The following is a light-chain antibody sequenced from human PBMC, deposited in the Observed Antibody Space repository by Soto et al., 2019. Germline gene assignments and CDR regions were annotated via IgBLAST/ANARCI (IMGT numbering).Light chain of an antibody. V-gene: IGKV3-20*01. CDR1: RSLSSTS. CDR2: DVS. CDR3: QQYGSSPRT. Sequence: EIVLTQSPGTLSLSPGERAALSCRASRSLSSTSLAWYQQRPGQAPRLLIYDVSSRATGIPDRFSGSGSGTDFTLTINRLEPDDFAEYYCQQYGSSPRTFGQGTKV. J-gene: IGKJ1*01.